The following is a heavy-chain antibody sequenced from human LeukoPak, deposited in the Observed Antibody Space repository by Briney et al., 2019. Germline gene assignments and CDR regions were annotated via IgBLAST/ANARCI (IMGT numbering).Heavy chain of an antibody. D-gene: IGHD3-22*01. CDR1: GFTVSSKY. CDR3: ARAQFYHDSSTYGPDY. Sequence: GGSLRLSCAASGFTVSSKYMSWVRQAPGKGLEWVSVIYGGGSTYYADSVKGRFSISRDTSKNAVYLQMNSLRAEDTAVYYCARAQFYHDSSTYGPDYWGQGTLVTVSS. J-gene: IGHJ4*02. CDR2: IYGGGST. V-gene: IGHV3-53*01.